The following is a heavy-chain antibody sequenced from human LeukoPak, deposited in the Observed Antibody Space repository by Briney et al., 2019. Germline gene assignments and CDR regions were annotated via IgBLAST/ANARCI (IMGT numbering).Heavy chain of an antibody. CDR1: GFTFGSYW. CDR2: IKPDGSEK. Sequence: PGGSLRLSCAASGFTFGSYWMTWVRQAPGKGLEWVANIKPDGSEKYYLDSVKGRFTISRDNSKNSLYLQMNSLRAEDTAVYFCARIWGSYRYFDYCGEGTLVTVSS. D-gene: IGHD3-16*02. J-gene: IGHJ4*02. V-gene: IGHV3-7*01. CDR3: ARIWGSYRYFDY.